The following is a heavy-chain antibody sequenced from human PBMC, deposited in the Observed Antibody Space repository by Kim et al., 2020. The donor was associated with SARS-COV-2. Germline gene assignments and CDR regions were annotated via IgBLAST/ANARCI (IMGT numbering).Heavy chain of an antibody. V-gene: IGHV4-31*03. CDR3: ARDLARFGEFSYGMDV. J-gene: IGHJ6*02. CDR2: IYYSGST. CDR1: GGSISSGGYY. Sequence: SETLSLTCTVSGGSISSGGYYWSWIRQHPGKGLEWIGYIYYSGSTYYNPSLKSRVTISVDTSKNQFSLKLSSVTAADTAVYYCARDLARFGEFSYGMDVWGQGTTVTVSS. D-gene: IGHD3-10*01.